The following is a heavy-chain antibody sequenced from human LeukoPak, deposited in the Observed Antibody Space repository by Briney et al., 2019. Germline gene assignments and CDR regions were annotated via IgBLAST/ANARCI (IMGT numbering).Heavy chain of an antibody. J-gene: IGHJ3*02. CDR2: ISSNGGNT. Sequence: GGSLRLSCAASRFTFSNYAMHWVRQAPGKGLEHVSAISSNGGNTHYANSVKGRFTISRDNSKNTLYLQMGSLRAEDMAVYYCARLPVDAFDIWGQGTMVTVSS. V-gene: IGHV3-64*01. D-gene: IGHD1-14*01. CDR3: ARLPVDAFDI. CDR1: RFTFSNYA.